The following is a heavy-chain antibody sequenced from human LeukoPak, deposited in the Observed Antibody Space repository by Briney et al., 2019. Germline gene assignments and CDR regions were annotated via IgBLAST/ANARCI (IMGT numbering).Heavy chain of an antibody. CDR2: INPSGDST. V-gene: IGHV1-46*01. D-gene: IGHD6-19*01. Sequence: GASVKVSCKASGYTFTNYYMYWVRQAPGQGLEWMGVINPSGDSTRYEQKFQDRVTMTRETSTRTVYMELSSLRSEDTAVYYCARGYSSSYRIDYWGQGTLVTVSS. CDR1: GYTFTNYY. J-gene: IGHJ4*02. CDR3: ARGYSSSYRIDY.